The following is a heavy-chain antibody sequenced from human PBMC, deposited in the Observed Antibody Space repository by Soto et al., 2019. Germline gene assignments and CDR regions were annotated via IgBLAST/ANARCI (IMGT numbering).Heavy chain of an antibody. J-gene: IGHJ6*02. CDR1: GFTFSSYG. D-gene: IGHD6-6*01. Sequence: GGSLRLSCAASGFTFSSYGMHWVRQAPGKGLEWVAVIWYDGSNKYYADSVKGRFTISRDNSKNTLYLQMNSLRAEDTAVYYCARYTLLAEYSSPTGYYGMDVWGQGTTVTVSS. CDR3: ARYTLLAEYSSPTGYYGMDV. V-gene: IGHV3-33*01. CDR2: IWYDGSNK.